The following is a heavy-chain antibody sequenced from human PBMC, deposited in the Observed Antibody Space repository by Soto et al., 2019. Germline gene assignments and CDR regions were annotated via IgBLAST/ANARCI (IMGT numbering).Heavy chain of an antibody. Sequence: SETLSLTCAVSGGSISSGGYSWSWIRRPPGKGLEWIGYIYHSGSTYYNPSLKSRVTISVDRSKNQFSLKLSSVTAADTAVYYCARVPNVDTAMDHPNYYYYYGMDVWGQGTTVTVSS. CDR2: IYHSGST. CDR1: GGSISSGGYS. J-gene: IGHJ6*02. CDR3: ARVPNVDTAMDHPNYYYYYGMDV. D-gene: IGHD5-18*01. V-gene: IGHV4-30-2*01.